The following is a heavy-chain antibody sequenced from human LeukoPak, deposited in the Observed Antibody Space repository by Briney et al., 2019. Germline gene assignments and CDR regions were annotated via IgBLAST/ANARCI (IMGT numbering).Heavy chain of an antibody. V-gene: IGHV3-30-3*01. Sequence: PGGSLRLSCAASGFTFSSYAMHWVRQAPCKGLEWVAVISYDGSNKYYADSVKGRFTISRDNSKNTLYLQMNSLRSEDTAMYYCATSLSDSEIWSGKIKNDAFDIWGQGTMVTVSS. CDR2: ISYDGSNK. J-gene: IGHJ3*02. D-gene: IGHD3-3*01. CDR1: GFTFSSYA. CDR3: ATSLSDSEIWSGKIKNDAFDI.